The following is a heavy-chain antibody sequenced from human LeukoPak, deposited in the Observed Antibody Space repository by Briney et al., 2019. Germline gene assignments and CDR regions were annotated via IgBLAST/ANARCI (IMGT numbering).Heavy chain of an antibody. CDR2: IKQDGSEK. CDR1: GFSFSTYW. CDR3: ARDGIRYFDWLLFDY. D-gene: IGHD3-9*01. V-gene: IGHV3-7*01. Sequence: PGGSLRLSCAASGFSFSTYWMSWVRQAPGKGLEWVANIKQDGSEKYYVDSVKGRFTISRDNAKNSLYQQMNSLRAEDTAVYYCARDGIRYFDWLLFDYWGQGTLVTVSS. J-gene: IGHJ4*02.